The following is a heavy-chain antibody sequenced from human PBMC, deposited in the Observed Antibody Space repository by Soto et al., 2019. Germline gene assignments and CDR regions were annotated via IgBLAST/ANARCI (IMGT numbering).Heavy chain of an antibody. D-gene: IGHD3-3*02. CDR2: IHHSGSI. Sequence: QVHLQESGPGLVKPSGTLSLTCDVSSDSISTNKWWTWARQPPGKGLEWIGEIHHSGSINRNPSLQSRVIMSVDNSENQSTLQLTSVTAADTAVYYCARVGDVPFSIGYWGQGTLVTVSS. J-gene: IGHJ4*02. CDR3: ARVGDVPFSIGY. CDR1: SDSISTNKW. V-gene: IGHV4-4*02.